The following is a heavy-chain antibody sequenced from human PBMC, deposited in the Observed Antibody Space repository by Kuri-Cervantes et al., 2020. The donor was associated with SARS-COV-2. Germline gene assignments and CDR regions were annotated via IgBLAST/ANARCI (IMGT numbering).Heavy chain of an antibody. Sequence: SETLSPTGTVSGGSISTSSYYWGWIRQPPGKGLEWIGSIYYSRSTYYNPSLKSRVNISVDTSKNQFSLQLSSVTSADTAVYYCARAQGDYDCGSGYYDYYYYGMDVWGQGTTVTVSS. CDR1: GGSISTSSYY. CDR2: IYYSRST. V-gene: IGHV4-39*07. J-gene: IGHJ6*02. CDR3: ARAQGDYDCGSGYYDYYYYGMDV. D-gene: IGHD3-3*01.